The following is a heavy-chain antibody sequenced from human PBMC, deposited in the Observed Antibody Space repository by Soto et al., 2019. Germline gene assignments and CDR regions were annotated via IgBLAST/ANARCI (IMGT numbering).Heavy chain of an antibody. V-gene: IGHV4-39*01. CDR3: MNYNSGWKY. Sequence: QLQLQESGPGLVQPSETLSLTCTVSGVSISSHGYFWGWIRQPPGKGLEWIGMISYSGSTYYSPSLKSRVTISADTSKNQLSLRLSSVTAEDTAVFHCMNYNSGWKYWGQGTVVTVSS. CDR1: GVSISSHGYF. CDR2: ISYSGST. D-gene: IGHD5-12*01. J-gene: IGHJ4*02.